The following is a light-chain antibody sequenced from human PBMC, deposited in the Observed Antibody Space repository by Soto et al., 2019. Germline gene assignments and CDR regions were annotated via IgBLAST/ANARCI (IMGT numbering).Light chain of an antibody. CDR3: QAWDSSMVV. CDR1: KLGDKY. CDR2: QDS. Sequence: SYELTQPPSVSVSPGQTASITCSGDKLGDKYACWHQQKPGQSPVLVIYQDSKRPSGSPERFSGSNSGNTATLTLSGTQAMDEADYYCQAWDSSMVVFGGGTKLTVL. V-gene: IGLV3-1*01. J-gene: IGLJ2*01.